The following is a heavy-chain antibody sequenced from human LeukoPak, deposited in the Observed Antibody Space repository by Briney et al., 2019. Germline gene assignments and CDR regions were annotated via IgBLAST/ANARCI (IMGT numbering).Heavy chain of an antibody. CDR1: GYNFNTYW. D-gene: IGHD5-12*01. V-gene: IGHV5-51*01. CDR3: ARLSSRGYEISWWFDP. Sequence: GESLKISCKGSGYNFNTYWIGWVRQMPGKGLEWMGIIFPGDSDTSHSPSFQGQVTISADKSSNTAYLQWSSLKASDTAIYYCARLSSRGYEISWWFDPWGQGTLVTVSS. J-gene: IGHJ5*02. CDR2: IFPGDSDT.